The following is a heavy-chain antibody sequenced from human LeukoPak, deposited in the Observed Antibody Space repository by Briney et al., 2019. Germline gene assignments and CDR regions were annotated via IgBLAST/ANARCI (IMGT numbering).Heavy chain of an antibody. CDR2: IYSGGST. V-gene: IGHV3-53*04. J-gene: IGHJ3*02. D-gene: IGHD6-6*01. Sequence: PGGSLRLSCAASGFTVSSNYMSWVRQAPGKGLEWVSVIYSGGSTYYADSVKGRFTISRHNSKNTLYLQMNSLRAEDTAVYYCARAIKIAARPRGSAAFDISGQGTMVTVSS. CDR1: GFTVSSNY. CDR3: ARAIKIAARPRGSAAFDI.